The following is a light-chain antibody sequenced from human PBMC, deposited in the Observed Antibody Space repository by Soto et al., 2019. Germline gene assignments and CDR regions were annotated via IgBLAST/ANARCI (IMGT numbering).Light chain of an antibody. CDR1: QSVSSSY. Sequence: EIVLTQSPGPLSLSPGERATLSCRASQSVSSSYLAWYQQKPGQAPRLLIYGASTRATGIPARFSGSGSGTEFTLTISSLQSEDFAVYYCQQYNNWPPETFGQGTKVDIK. J-gene: IGKJ1*01. CDR2: GAS. CDR3: QQYNNWPPET. V-gene: IGKV3-15*01.